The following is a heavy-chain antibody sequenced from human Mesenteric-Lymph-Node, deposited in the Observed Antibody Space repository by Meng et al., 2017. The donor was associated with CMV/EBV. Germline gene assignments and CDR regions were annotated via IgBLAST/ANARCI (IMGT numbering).Heavy chain of an antibody. V-gene: IGHV1-69*04. J-gene: IGHJ4*02. D-gene: IGHD5-24*01. Sequence: SVKVSCKASGDTFSSYTISWVRRAPGQGLEWMGRIIPFFGIANYAQKFQGRVTITADKSTSTAYMELSSLRSEDTAVYYCTRDVRRDGYNLGYWGQGTLVTVSS. CDR2: IIPFFGIA. CDR1: GDTFSSYT. CDR3: TRDVRRDGYNLGY.